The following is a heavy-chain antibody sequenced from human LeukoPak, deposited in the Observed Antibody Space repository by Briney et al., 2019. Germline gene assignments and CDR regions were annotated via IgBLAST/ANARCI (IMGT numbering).Heavy chain of an antibody. V-gene: IGHV1-2*02. CDR3: AREGYCISTTCSSFDY. D-gene: IGHD2-2*01. CDR2: INPNSGGT. Sequence: ASVKVSCKASGYTFTGYYMHWVRQAPGQGLEWMEWINPNSGGTNYAQKFQGRVTMTRDTSISTAYMELSRLRSDDTAVYYCAREGYCISTTCSSFDYWGQGTLVTVSS. CDR1: GYTFTGYY. J-gene: IGHJ4*02.